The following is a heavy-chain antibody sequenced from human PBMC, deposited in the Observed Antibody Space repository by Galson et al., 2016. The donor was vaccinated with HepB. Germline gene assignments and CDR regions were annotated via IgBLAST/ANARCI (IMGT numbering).Heavy chain of an antibody. CDR1: GFTFSSNA. J-gene: IGHJ5*01. D-gene: IGHD3-10*01. V-gene: IGHV3-30*04. CDR2: ISNGGSYK. Sequence: SLRLSCAASGFTFSSNAMHWVRQAPGKGLEWVAVISNGGSYKDYADSVKGRFTISRDNSNNIVYVQMSSLRAEDTAVYYCARDHSWFEDNWLDSWGQGTLVTVSS. CDR3: ARDHSWFEDNWLDS.